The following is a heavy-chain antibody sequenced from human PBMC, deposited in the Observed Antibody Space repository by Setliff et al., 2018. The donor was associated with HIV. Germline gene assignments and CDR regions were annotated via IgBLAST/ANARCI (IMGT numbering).Heavy chain of an antibody. J-gene: IGHJ4*02. CDR2: IKSNADGGTT. V-gene: IGHV3-15*01. CDR3: TTEVFRQWLVGDY. D-gene: IGHD6-19*01. CDR1: GGSFSGYY. Sequence: ETLSLTCAVYGGSFSGYYWSWIRQPPGKGLEWIGRIKSNADGGTTDYAAPVKGRITISRDDSKNTLYLQMNSLKTEDTAVYYCTTEVFRQWLVGDYWGQGTLVTVSS.